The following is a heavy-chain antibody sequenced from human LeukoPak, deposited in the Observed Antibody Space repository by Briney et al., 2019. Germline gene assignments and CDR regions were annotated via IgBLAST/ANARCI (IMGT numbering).Heavy chain of an antibody. Sequence: SQTLSLTCTVSGGSISSGGYYWSWIRQHPGKGLEWIGYIYYSGSTYYNPSLKSRVTISVDTSKNQFSLKLSSVTAADTAVYYCASLGVYYDSSPEYYFDYWGQGTLVTVSS. D-gene: IGHD3-22*01. CDR1: GGSISSGGYY. CDR2: IYYSGST. CDR3: ASLGVYYDSSPEYYFDY. J-gene: IGHJ4*02. V-gene: IGHV4-31*03.